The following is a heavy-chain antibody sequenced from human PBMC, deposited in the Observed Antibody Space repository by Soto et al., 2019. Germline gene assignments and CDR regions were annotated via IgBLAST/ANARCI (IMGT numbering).Heavy chain of an antibody. CDR3: ARGPWTTVTKEWLFTFDY. J-gene: IGHJ4*02. CDR1: GYTFTGYY. D-gene: IGHD4-17*01. Sequence: QVQLVQSGAEVKKPGASVKVSCKASGYTFTGYYMHWVRQAPGQGLEWMGWINPNSGGTNYAQKFQGWVTMTRDTSISTAYMELSRLRSDDTAVYYCARGPWTTVTKEWLFTFDYWGQGTLVTVSS. CDR2: INPNSGGT. V-gene: IGHV1-2*04.